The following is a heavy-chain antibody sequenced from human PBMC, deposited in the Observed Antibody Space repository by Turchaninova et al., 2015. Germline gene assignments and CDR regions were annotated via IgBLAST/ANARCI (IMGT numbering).Heavy chain of an antibody. V-gene: IGHV4-4*02. D-gene: IGHD3-16*01. CDR2: VHHTGTT. CDR1: GDSISSINW. J-gene: IGHJ4*02. CDR3: ARGLPNSPVPVM. Sequence: TLSLTCSVSGDSISSINWWMWFRQPPEKGLAWIGEVHHTGTTNNNPSLGSRVTISLDKSKNQFSLMLTSVTAADTAVYYCARGLPNSPVPVMWGQGTLVTVSS.